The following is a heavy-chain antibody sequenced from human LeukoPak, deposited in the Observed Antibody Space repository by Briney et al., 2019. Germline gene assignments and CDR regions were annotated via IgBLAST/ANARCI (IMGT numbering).Heavy chain of an antibody. Sequence: GGSLRLSCAASGFTFSTYAMHWVRQAPGKGLEYVSGISSDGGSTYYANSVKGRFTIFRDNSKNTLYLQMGSLRTEDMAVYYCASLGYCSGGTCYTDYWGQGTLVTVSS. D-gene: IGHD2-15*01. CDR2: ISSDGGST. CDR1: GFTFSTYA. J-gene: IGHJ4*02. CDR3: ASLGYCSGGTCYTDY. V-gene: IGHV3-64*01.